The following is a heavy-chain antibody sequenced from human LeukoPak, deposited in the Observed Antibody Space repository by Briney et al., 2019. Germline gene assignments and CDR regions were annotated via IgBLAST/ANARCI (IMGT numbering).Heavy chain of an antibody. CDR1: GGSFSGYY. Sequence: SETLSLTCAVYGGSFSGYYWSWIRQPPGKGLEWIGEINHSGSTNYNPSLKSRVTISVDTSKNQFSLKLSSVTAADTAVYYCARSKRLRTNWFDPWGQGTLVTVSS. V-gene: IGHV4-34*01. CDR3: ARSKRLRTNWFDP. J-gene: IGHJ5*02. CDR2: INHSGST. D-gene: IGHD4-17*01.